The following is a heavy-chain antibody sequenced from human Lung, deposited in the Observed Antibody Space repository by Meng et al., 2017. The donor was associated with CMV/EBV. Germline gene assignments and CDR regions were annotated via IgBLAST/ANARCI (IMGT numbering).Heavy chain of an antibody. CDR3: ATGDLVVMIAIPLDY. Sequence: SXAASGFTFSNYAMHWVRQAPGKGLEWVAVISYDGSNKYYADSVKGRFTISRDDSKNTLYLQMNSLRAEDTAVYYCATGDLVVMIAIPLDYWGQGXLVTVSS. J-gene: IGHJ4*02. V-gene: IGHV3-30-3*01. CDR2: ISYDGSNK. CDR1: GFTFSNYA. D-gene: IGHD2-21*01.